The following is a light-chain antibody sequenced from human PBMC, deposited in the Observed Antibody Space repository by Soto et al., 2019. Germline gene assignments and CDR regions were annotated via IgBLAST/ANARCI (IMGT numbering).Light chain of an antibody. J-gene: IGLJ1*01. CDR2: EVS. Sequence: QSVLTQPPSASGSPGQSVTISCTGTSSDVGTYKYVSWYQQHPVKAPKLMIYEVSKRPSGVPDRFSGSKSGNTASLTVSGLQAEDEADYYCSSYANNNSLKFVFRNGSKVTV. CDR1: SSDVGTYKY. V-gene: IGLV2-8*01. CDR3: SSYANNNSLKFV.